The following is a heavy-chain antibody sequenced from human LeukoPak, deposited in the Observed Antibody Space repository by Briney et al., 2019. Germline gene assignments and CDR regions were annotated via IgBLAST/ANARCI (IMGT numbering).Heavy chain of an antibody. CDR2: INSDGSEG. J-gene: IGHJ3*01. D-gene: IGHD6-6*01. V-gene: IGHV3-7*03. Sequence: GGSLRLSCAVSGFTFSGFWMSRSRQAPGKGLEWVASINSDGSEGYYADVVKGRFTISRDNAKNSLYLQINSLRAEDTAVYYCARSSYSSSSSVWGQGTMVTVSS. CDR1: GFTFSGFW. CDR3: ARSSYSSSSSV.